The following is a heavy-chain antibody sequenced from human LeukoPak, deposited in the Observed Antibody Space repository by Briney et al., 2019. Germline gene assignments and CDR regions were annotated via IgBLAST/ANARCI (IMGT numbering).Heavy chain of an antibody. CDR2: IRYDESTK. CDR1: GFTFSRYG. V-gene: IGHV3-30*02. CDR3: ARQHVLLWFGESEAFDI. J-gene: IGHJ3*02. Sequence: GGSLRLSCAASGFTFSRYGMHWVRQAPGKGLERVAFIRYDESTKYYADSVKGRFTVSRDNSKNTLYLQMNSLTADDTAVYYCARQHVLLWFGESEAFDIWGQGTMVTVSS. D-gene: IGHD3-10*01.